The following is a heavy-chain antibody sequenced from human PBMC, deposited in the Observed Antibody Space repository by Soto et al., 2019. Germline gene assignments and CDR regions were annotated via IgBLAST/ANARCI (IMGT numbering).Heavy chain of an antibody. J-gene: IGHJ6*02. V-gene: IGHV3-30-3*01. CDR3: SRGTTTSAFSAMDV. CDR1: GFTFSNNA. Sequence: QVQLGESWGGVVQPGRSLRLSCAASGFTFSNNAMDWFRQAPGKGLEWVAVISYDGSNKHIAEFVKGRFTISRDNSKNTLFLQMNSLRAEDTAIYYCSRGTTTSAFSAMDVWGQGTTVTVSS. D-gene: IGHD1-1*01. CDR2: ISYDGSNK.